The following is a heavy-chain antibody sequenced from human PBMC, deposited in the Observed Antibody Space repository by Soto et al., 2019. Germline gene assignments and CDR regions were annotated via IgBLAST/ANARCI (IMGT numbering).Heavy chain of an antibody. CDR3: AKTTYYYDSSGYAKVDAFDI. CDR1: GFTVSSNY. J-gene: IGHJ3*02. CDR2: IYSGGST. V-gene: IGHV3-53*01. D-gene: IGHD3-22*01. Sequence: GGSLRLSCAASGFTVSSNYMSWVRQAPGKGLEWVSVIYSGGSTYYADSVKGRFTISRDNSKNTLYLQMNSLRAEDTAVYYCAKTTYYYDSSGYAKVDAFDIWGQGTMVTVSS.